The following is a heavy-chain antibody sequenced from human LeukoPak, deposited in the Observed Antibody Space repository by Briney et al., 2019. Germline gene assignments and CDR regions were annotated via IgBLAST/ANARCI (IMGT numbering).Heavy chain of an antibody. CDR2: IRYDGSNK. V-gene: IGHV3-30*02. D-gene: IGHD3-10*01. CDR3: ARDHRLLWFGEDWFDP. CDR1: GFTFSNYG. Sequence: PGGSLRLSCAASGFTFSNYGMHWVRQAPGKGLEWVAFIRYDGSNKYYADSVKGRFSISRDNSKNTLYLQMNSLRAEDTAVYYCARDHRLLWFGEDWFDPWGQGTLVTVSS. J-gene: IGHJ5*02.